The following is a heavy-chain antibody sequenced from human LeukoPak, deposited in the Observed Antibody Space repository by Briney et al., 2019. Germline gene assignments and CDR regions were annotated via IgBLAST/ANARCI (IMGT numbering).Heavy chain of an antibody. CDR3: ARDVGKAYFDY. CDR1: GFTFSSHW. V-gene: IGHV3-7*01. J-gene: IGHJ4*02. CDR2: IKKDGSEK. D-gene: IGHD2-15*01. Sequence: GGSLRLSCAASGFTFSSHWMSWVRQAPGKGLEWVANIKKDGSEKYYVDAVKGRFTISRDNAKTSLYLQMNSLRAEDTAVYYCARDVGKAYFDYWGQGTLVTVSS.